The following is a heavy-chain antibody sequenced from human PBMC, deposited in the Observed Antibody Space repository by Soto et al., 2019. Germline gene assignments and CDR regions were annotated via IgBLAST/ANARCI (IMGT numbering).Heavy chain of an antibody. V-gene: IGHV4-59*01. CDR1: GGSISSYY. CDR2: IYYSGST. CDR3: ARDYYDSAGAYDAFDI. Sequence: QVQLQESGPGLVKPSETLSLTCTVSGGSISSYYWSWIRQPPGKGLEWIGYIYYSGSTNYYPSLKSRVTISVDTSKNQFSLKLSSVTAADTAVYYCARDYYDSAGAYDAFDIWGQGTMVTVSS. J-gene: IGHJ3*02. D-gene: IGHD3-22*01.